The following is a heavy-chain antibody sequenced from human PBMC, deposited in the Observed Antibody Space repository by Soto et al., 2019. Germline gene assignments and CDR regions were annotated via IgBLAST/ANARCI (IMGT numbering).Heavy chain of an antibody. Sequence: EVQLVESGGGLVQPGGSLRLSFAASGVTFSDHYMDWVRQAPGKGLEWVGRTRNKANRYTTEYAASVIGRCTISSDDSKNSLYLQLNSLKSEDTAVYFCASTFYASGSYFLDYWGQGTLVTGSS. CDR2: TRNKANRYTT. J-gene: IGHJ4*02. CDR1: GVTFSDHY. CDR3: ASTFYASGSYFLDY. D-gene: IGHD3-10*01. V-gene: IGHV3-72*01.